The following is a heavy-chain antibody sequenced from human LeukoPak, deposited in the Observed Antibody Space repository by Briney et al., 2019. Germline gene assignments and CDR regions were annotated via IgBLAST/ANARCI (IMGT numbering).Heavy chain of an antibody. Sequence: SETLSLTCTVSGGSISSSSYYWGWIRQPPGKGLEWIGSIHYSGSTYYNPSLKSRVTISVDTSKNQFSLKLRSVTAADTAVYYCARLGSGSNYYYYYMDVWGKGTTVTVSS. CDR3: ARLGSGSNYYYYYMDV. CDR1: GGSISSSSYY. J-gene: IGHJ6*03. D-gene: IGHD3-3*01. CDR2: IHYSGST. V-gene: IGHV4-39*07.